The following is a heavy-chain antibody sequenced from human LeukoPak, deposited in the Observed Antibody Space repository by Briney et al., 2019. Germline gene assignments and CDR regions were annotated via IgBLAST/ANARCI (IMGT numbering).Heavy chain of an antibody. Sequence: ASVTVSCKASGYTFTGSYMHWVRQAPGQGLEWMGWINPNNGGTNYGQKFQGRVTMTWDTSISTAYMELSRLTSDDAAVYFCGRGSEGGKWLDYWGQGALVTVSS. V-gene: IGHV1-2*02. D-gene: IGHD3-22*01. CDR2: INPNNGGT. CDR3: GRGSEGGKWLDY. CDR1: GYTFTGSY. J-gene: IGHJ4*02.